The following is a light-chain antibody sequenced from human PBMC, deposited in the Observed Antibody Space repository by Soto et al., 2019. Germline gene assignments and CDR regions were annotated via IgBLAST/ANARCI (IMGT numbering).Light chain of an antibody. CDR1: SSNIGRNY. CDR3: AAWDGTLSGRV. CDR2: RDN. J-gene: IGLJ3*02. V-gene: IGLV1-47*01. Sequence: QSVLTQPPSASGTHGQRVTISCSGSSSNIGRNYVYWYQQLPGTAHQLLIYRDNQRPSGVPDRFYGSKSGTSASLAISGLRSEDEADYDCAAWDGTLSGRVFGGGTKLTVL.